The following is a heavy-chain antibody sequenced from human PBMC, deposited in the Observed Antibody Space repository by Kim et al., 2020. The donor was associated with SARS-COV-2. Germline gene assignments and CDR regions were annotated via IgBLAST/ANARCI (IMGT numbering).Heavy chain of an antibody. CDR2: ISWNSGNI. D-gene: IGHD5-12*01. Sequence: GGSLRLSCAASGFTFDDYAMHWVRQAPGKGLEWVSGISWNSGNIGYADSVKGRFTISRDNAKNSLYLQMNSLRAEDTALYYCAGSGYDSAYWGQGTLVTV. CDR3: AGSGYDSAY. J-gene: IGHJ1*01. V-gene: IGHV3-9*01. CDR1: GFTFDDYA.